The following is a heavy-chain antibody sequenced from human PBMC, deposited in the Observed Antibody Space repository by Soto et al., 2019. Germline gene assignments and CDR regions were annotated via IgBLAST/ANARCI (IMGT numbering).Heavy chain of an antibody. J-gene: IGHJ4*02. CDR1: GFTFSSYA. Sequence: GGSLRLSCAASGFTFSSYAMTWVRQAPGKGLEYVSTLSGSGVNAYYADSVKGRFTISRDNSKNTLYLQMNSLRVEDTAIYYCAKPPQVYWAQGTQVTVSS. CDR3: AKPPQVY. CDR2: LSGSGVNA. V-gene: IGHV3-23*01.